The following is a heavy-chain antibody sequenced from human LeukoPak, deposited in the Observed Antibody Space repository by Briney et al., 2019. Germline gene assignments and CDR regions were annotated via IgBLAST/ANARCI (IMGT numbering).Heavy chain of an antibody. CDR3: AREVAAGSHRGFDY. CDR2: IFYIGGT. V-gene: IGHV4-4*02. D-gene: IGHD6-19*01. J-gene: IGHJ4*02. Sequence: SETLSLTCAVSGVSISTNNWWNWVRQSPGKGLEWMGEIFYIGGTNYNPSLKSRVTMSVDTSKNQFSLNVKSVTAADTAMYYCAREVAAGSHRGFDYWGQGILVTVSS. CDR1: GVSISTNNW.